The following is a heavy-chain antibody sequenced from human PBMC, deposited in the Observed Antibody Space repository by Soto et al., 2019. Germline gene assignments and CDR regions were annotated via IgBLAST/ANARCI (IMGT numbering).Heavy chain of an antibody. CDR2: ISAYNGNT. CDR3: ARAFRQWLDYYYGMDV. V-gene: IGHV1-18*01. J-gene: IGHJ6*02. CDR1: GYTFTSYG. D-gene: IGHD6-19*01. Sequence: QVQLVQSGAEVKKPGASVKVSCKASGYTFTSYGISWVRQAPGQGLEWMGWISAYNGNTNYAQKLQGRVTMTTDTSTSTAHMELRSLRSDDTAVYYCARAFRQWLDYYYGMDVWGQGTTVTVSS.